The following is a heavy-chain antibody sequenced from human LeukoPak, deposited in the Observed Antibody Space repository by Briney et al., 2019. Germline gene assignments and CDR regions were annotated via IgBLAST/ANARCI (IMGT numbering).Heavy chain of an antibody. CDR2: IYHTGST. V-gene: IGHV4-38-2*02. D-gene: IGHD3-22*01. CDR3: ARLKYYYDSSGYRAEYFQH. Sequence: SETLSLTCSVSGYSISISYYWGWIRQPPGKGLQWIGSIYHTGSTYYNPSLKSRVTISVDTSKNQLSLKLSSVTAADTAVYYCARLKYYYDSSGYRAEYFQHWGQGTLVTASS. CDR1: GYSISISYY. J-gene: IGHJ1*01.